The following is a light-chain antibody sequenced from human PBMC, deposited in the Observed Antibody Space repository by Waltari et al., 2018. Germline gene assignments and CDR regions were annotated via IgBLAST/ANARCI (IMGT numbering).Light chain of an antibody. CDR1: QSVGTY. CDR2: NAS. J-gene: IGKJ1*01. V-gene: IGKV3-11*01. Sequence: EIVLTQSPATLSLSPGERATLSCRASQSVGTYLAWYQQKPGQAPRLLIYNASKRPTGIPTRCSGSGSGTDFTLTISSLEPEDFAVYYCQQRTNWSWTFGQGTKVEIK. CDR3: QQRTNWSWT.